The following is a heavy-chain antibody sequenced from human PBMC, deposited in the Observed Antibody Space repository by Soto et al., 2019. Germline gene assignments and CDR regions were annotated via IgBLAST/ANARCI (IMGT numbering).Heavy chain of an antibody. CDR3: ARGSQSVVVPAVIPDYFDY. CDR1: GDSVSGNSAA. V-gene: IGHV6-1*01. D-gene: IGHD2-2*01. CDR2: TYYRSRWYN. Sequence: PSQTLSLTCAISGDSVSGNSAAWNWIRQSPARGLEWLGRTYYRSRWYNDYAVSVKSRITVTPDTSKNQFSLHLNSVTPEDTAVYYCARGSQSVVVPAVIPDYFDYWGQGTLVTVSS. J-gene: IGHJ4*02.